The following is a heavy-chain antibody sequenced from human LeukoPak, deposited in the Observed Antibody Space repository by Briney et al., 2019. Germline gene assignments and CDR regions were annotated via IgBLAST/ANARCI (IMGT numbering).Heavy chain of an antibody. V-gene: IGHV4-59*08. D-gene: IGHD6-6*01. CDR2: IYYSGST. Sequence: SSETLSPTCTVSGDSINNYYWSWIRQPPGKGLEWIGYIYYSGSTNYNPSLKSRVTISVDTSKNQFSLNLSSVTAADTAVYYCARHDPRGEPARLGFFDYWGQGTLVTVSS. J-gene: IGHJ4*02. CDR1: GDSINNYY. CDR3: ARHDPRGEPARLGFFDY.